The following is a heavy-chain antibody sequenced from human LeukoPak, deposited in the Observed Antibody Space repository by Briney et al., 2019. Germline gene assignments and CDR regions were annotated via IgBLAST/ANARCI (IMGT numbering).Heavy chain of an antibody. Sequence: ASVKVSCKASGYTFTSYGISWVRQAPGQGLEWMGWISAYNGNTNYAQKLQGRVTMTTDTSTSTAYMELRSLRSDDTAVYYCARARGIAVAQYFDYWGQGTLVTVSS. V-gene: IGHV1-18*01. CDR3: ARARGIAVAQYFDY. CDR1: GYTFTSYG. D-gene: IGHD6-19*01. J-gene: IGHJ4*02. CDR2: ISAYNGNT.